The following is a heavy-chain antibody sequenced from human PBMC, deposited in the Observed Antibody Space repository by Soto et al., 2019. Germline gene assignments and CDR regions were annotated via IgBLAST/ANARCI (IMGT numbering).Heavy chain of an antibody. J-gene: IGHJ4*02. Sequence: ASVKVSCKTSGYTFTDYAIHCVRQAPGQRLEWMGWIATGNGNTKFSQKFQGRVTITRDTSATTAFMELTSPRSEDTAVYYCAKGSRMWTPDYWGQGTLVTVSS. CDR2: IATGNGNT. CDR3: AKGSRMWTPDY. CDR1: GYTFTDYA. V-gene: IGHV1-3*04. D-gene: IGHD2-15*01.